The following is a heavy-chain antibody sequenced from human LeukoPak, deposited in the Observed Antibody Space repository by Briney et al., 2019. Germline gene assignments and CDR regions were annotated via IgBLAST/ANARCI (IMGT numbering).Heavy chain of an antibody. CDR1: TDSTNTYY. D-gene: IGHD2-15*01. CDR3: VRLRWELLAPYFDH. Sequence: PSEMLSLTCSVSTDSTNTYYWSWIRQSPGKGLEWIGHIPRSGSTDYNPSFKSRVTVSIDMSKKASSLKLTSVTVADTAMYYCVRLRWELLAPYFDHWGQGAFVIVSS. J-gene: IGHJ4*02. V-gene: IGHV4-59*01. CDR2: IPRSGST.